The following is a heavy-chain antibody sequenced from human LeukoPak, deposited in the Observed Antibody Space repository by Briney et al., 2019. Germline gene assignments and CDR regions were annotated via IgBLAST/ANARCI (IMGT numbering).Heavy chain of an antibody. CDR2: MNPNSGNT. CDR1: GYTFTSYD. D-gene: IGHD3-10*01. J-gene: IGHJ6*03. Sequence: ASVKVSCKASGYTFTSYDINWVRQATGQGLEWMGWMNPNSGNTSYAQKFQGRVTITRNTSISTAYMELSSLRSEDTAVYYCARGSRITMVRGVIIRHYYYYMDVWGKGTTVTVSS. V-gene: IGHV1-8*03. CDR3: ARGSRITMVRGVIIRHYYYYMDV.